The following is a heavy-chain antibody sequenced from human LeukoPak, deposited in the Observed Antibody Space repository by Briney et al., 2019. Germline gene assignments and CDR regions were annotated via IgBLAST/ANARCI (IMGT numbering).Heavy chain of an antibody. CDR1: GGSFSGYY. CDR3: ATSYSSCNFDY. D-gene: IGHD3-22*01. CDR2: INHSGST. J-gene: IGHJ4*02. V-gene: IGHV4-34*01. Sequence: SETLSLTCAVYGGSFSGYYWSWIRQPPGKGLEWIGEINHSGSTNYNPSLKSRVTISVDTSKNQFSLKLSSVTAADTAVYYCATSYSSCNFDYWGQGTLVTVSS.